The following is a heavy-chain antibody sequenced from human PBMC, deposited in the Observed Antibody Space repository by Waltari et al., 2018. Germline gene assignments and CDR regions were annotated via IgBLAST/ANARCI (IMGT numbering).Heavy chain of an antibody. D-gene: IGHD6-19*01. CDR1: GFTLSSCA. J-gene: IGHJ4*02. V-gene: IGHV3-23*01. Sequence: EVQLLESGGGLAQPGGSLRLSCAASGFTLSSCAMTWVRQAPGRGLEWVSSINVGGGSKYYADYVKCRFTISSDNSKNTLFLQMNSLRVEDTAVYYCAKNDAYVTGWYGLVAYWGQVTLVTVSS. CDR2: INVGGGSK. CDR3: AKNDAYVTGWYGLVAY.